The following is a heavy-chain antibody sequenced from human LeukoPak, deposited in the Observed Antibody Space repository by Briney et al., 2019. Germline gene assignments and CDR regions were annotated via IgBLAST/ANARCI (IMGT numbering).Heavy chain of an antibody. V-gene: IGHV3-20*04. Sequence: PGGPLRLSCAASGFTFDDYGMSWVRQAPGKGLEWVSGINWNGGSTGYADSVKGRFTISRDNAKNSLYLQMNSLRAEDTALYYCARDFPMWSGYYDAFDIWGQGTMVTVSS. J-gene: IGHJ3*02. CDR3: ARDFPMWSGYYDAFDI. CDR2: INWNGGST. CDR1: GFTFDDYG. D-gene: IGHD3-3*01.